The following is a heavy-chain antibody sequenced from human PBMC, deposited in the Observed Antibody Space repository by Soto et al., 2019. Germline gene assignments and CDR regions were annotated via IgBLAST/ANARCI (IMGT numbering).Heavy chain of an antibody. Sequence: EVQLVQSGAEVKKPGESLRISCKGSGYNFTSYWIIWVRQMPGKGLEWMGNIDPTDSFTNYSPSFQGHVTISTDKSMSTAYLQWSTLKASDTAMYYCARRGYDFWSGLDVWGQGTTVTISS. V-gene: IGHV5-10-1*03. J-gene: IGHJ6*02. CDR2: IDPTDSFT. D-gene: IGHD3-3*01. CDR3: ARRGYDFWSGLDV. CDR1: GYNFTSYW.